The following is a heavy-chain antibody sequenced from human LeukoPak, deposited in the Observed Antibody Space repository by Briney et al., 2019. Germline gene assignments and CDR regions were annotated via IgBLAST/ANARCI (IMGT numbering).Heavy chain of an antibody. V-gene: IGHV3-33*08. CDR1: GFTFSSYA. D-gene: IGHD3-10*01. CDR2: IWYDGSNK. CDR3: ARGSLWFGELYEG. J-gene: IGHJ4*02. Sequence: PGRSLRLSCAASGFTFSSYAMHWVRQAPGKGLEWVAVIWYDGSNKYYADSVKGRFTISRDNSKNTLYLQMNSLRAEDTAVYYCARGSLWFGELYEGWGQGTLVTVSS.